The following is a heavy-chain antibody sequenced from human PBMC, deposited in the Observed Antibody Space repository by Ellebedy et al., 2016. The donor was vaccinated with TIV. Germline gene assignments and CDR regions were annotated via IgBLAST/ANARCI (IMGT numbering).Heavy chain of an antibody. CDR1: GYTLTELS. D-gene: IGHD3-10*01. CDR3: ARALYYGSGKYNWFDP. Sequence: ASVKVSCKVSGYTLTELSMHWVRQAPGKGLEWMGGFDPEDGETIYAQKFQGRVTMTEDTSTDTAYMELSSLRSEDTAVYYCARALYYGSGKYNWFDPWGQGTLVTVSS. V-gene: IGHV1-24*01. CDR2: FDPEDGET. J-gene: IGHJ5*02.